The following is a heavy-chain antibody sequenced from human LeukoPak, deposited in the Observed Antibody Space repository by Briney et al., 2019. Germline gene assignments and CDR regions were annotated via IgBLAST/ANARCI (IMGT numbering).Heavy chain of an antibody. Sequence: GGSLRLSCAAPGFSFSTYEMNWVRQAPGKGLEWVAYISSSGSAMYYADSVKGRFTISRDNGKNSLYLQMNSLRVEDTAVYYCAGHSTWFPPYFDYWGQGTLVTVSS. J-gene: IGHJ4*02. CDR3: AGHSTWFPPYFDY. CDR2: ISSSGSAM. CDR1: GFSFSTYE. V-gene: IGHV3-48*03. D-gene: IGHD3-10*01.